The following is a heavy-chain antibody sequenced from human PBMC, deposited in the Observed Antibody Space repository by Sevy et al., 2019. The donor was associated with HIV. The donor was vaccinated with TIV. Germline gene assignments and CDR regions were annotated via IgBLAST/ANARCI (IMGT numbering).Heavy chain of an antibody. CDR3: ARDQAESSSTGGLDS. CDR1: GASVSSGSFF. V-gene: IGHV4-61*01. J-gene: IGHJ4*02. D-gene: IGHD6-6*01. Sequence: SETLSLTCSVSGASVSSGSFFWTWIRQAPGKGLEWIGYIYYSGSTNYNPSLKSRVTFSVDTSKNQFSLKLRSVTAADTAVYYCARDQAESSSTGGLDSGGPGALVTVSS. CDR2: IYYSGST.